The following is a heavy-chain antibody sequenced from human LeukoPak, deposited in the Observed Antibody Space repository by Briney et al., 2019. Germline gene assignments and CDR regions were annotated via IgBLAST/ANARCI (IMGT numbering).Heavy chain of an antibody. D-gene: IGHD3-10*01. CDR2: INHSGST. J-gene: IGHJ4*02. CDR1: GGSFSGYY. Sequence: SETLSLTRAVYGGSFSGYYWSWIRQPPGKGLEWIGEINHSGSTNYNPSLKSRVTISVDTSKNQFSLKLSSVTAADTAVYYCARGSARITMVRGVTAFDYWGQGTLVTVSS. CDR3: ARGSARITMVRGVTAFDY. V-gene: IGHV4-34*01.